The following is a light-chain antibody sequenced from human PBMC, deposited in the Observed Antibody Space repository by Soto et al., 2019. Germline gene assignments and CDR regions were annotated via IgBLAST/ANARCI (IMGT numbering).Light chain of an antibody. V-gene: IGLV2-14*01. J-gene: IGLJ2*01. Sequence: QSALTQPASVSGSPGQSITISCNGSSSDVGAYNYVSWYQQHPGKAPRLMIYEVTNRTSGVSNRFSGSKSGNTASLTISGLRAEDEADYYCSSYTSGSTLVVFGGGTKLTVL. CDR3: SSYTSGSTLVV. CDR2: EVT. CDR1: SSDVGAYNY.